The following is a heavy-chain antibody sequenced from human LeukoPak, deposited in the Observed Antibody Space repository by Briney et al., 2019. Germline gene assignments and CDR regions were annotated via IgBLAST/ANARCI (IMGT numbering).Heavy chain of an antibody. J-gene: IGHJ4*02. D-gene: IGHD6-6*01. Sequence: GGSLRLSCAASGFTFSSYSMNWVRQAPGKGLEWVSSISSSSSYIYYADSVEGRFTISRDNAKNSLYLQMNSLRAEDTAVYYCARDASSSSPFDYWGQGTLVTVSS. CDR2: ISSSSSYI. CDR1: GFTFSSYS. V-gene: IGHV3-21*01. CDR3: ARDASSSSPFDY.